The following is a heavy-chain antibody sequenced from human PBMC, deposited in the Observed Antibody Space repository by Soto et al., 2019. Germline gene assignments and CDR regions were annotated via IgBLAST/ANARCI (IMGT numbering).Heavy chain of an antibody. V-gene: IGHV1-18*04. Sequence: GSVKVACKASGFNFTSYGISWVRQAPGQGLEWMGWIRSYNGNTNYAQKLQGRDPMTTDTSPRPAYMELRSLRSDDPAVYYCAREKDYDFWSGYGGPDYWGQGTLVTASS. D-gene: IGHD3-3*01. CDR2: IRSYNGNT. CDR3: AREKDYDFWSGYGGPDY. J-gene: IGHJ4*02. CDR1: GFNFTSYG.